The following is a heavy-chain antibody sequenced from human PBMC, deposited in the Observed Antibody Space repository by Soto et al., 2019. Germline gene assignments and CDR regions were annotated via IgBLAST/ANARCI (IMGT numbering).Heavy chain of an antibody. CDR1: GFTFSSYA. D-gene: IGHD2-15*01. CDR3: AKDRYYCSGGSCYVGAFDI. V-gene: IGHV3-23*01. CDR2: ISGSGGST. Sequence: PGGSLRLSGAASGFTFSSYAMSWVRQAPGKGLEWVSVISGSGGSTYYADSVKGRFTISRDNSKHTLYLQMNSLRAEDTAVYYCAKDRYYCSGGSCYVGAFDIWGQGTMVTVSS. J-gene: IGHJ3*02.